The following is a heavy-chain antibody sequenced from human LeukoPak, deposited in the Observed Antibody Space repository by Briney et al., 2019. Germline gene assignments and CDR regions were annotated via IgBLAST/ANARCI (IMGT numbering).Heavy chain of an antibody. CDR1: GYTFTSYY. D-gene: IGHD3-22*01. J-gene: IGHJ4*02. Sequence: ASVKVSCKASGYTFTSYYMHWVRQAPGQGLEWMGIINPSGGSTSYAQKFQGRVTMTRDTSTSTVYMELNSLRSEDTAVYYCARESMGYYDSSASPYYFDYWGQGTLVTVSS. CDR3: ARESMGYYDSSASPYYFDY. CDR2: INPSGGST. V-gene: IGHV1-46*01.